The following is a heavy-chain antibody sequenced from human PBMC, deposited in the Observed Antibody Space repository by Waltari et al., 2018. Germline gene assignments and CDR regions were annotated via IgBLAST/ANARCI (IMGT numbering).Heavy chain of an antibody. Sequence: EVQLVESGGGLIQPGGSLRLSCAASGFTVSTKYMSWVSQAPGKGLEWVSVIFGGGNTYYADSVKGRFTISRDNSENTLSLQMNSLRADDTAVYYCTRHNYYGSGSYYFDYWGQGTLVTVSS. J-gene: IGHJ4*02. CDR3: TRHNYYGSGSYYFDY. V-gene: IGHV3-53*01. CDR2: IFGGGNT. CDR1: GFTVSTKY. D-gene: IGHD3-10*01.